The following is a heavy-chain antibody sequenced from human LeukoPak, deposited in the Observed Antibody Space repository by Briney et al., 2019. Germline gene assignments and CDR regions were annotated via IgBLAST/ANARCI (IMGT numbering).Heavy chain of an antibody. CDR1: GFTFDDYA. J-gene: IGHJ1*01. CDR2: ISWNSGSI. V-gene: IGHV3-9*01. CDR3: AKDIRQWLVPGYFQH. D-gene: IGHD6-19*01. Sequence: GGSLRLSCAASGFTFDDYAMHWVRQAPGKGLEWVSGISWNSGSIGYAVSVKGRFTISRDNAKNSLYLQMNSLRAEDTALYYCAKDIRQWLVPGYFQHWGQGTLVTVSS.